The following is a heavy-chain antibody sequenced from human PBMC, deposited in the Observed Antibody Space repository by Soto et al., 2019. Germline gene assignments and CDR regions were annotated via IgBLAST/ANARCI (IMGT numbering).Heavy chain of an antibody. V-gene: IGHV3-53*01. D-gene: IGHD5-18*01. Sequence: EVQLVESGGGLIQPGGSLRRSCAASGFTVSSNYMSWVRQAPGKGLEWVSVIYSGGSTYYADSVKGRFTISRDNSKNTLYRQMNSLRAEDTAVYYWARDGYSGYGMDVWGQGTTVTVSS. J-gene: IGHJ6*02. CDR3: ARDGYSGYGMDV. CDR2: IYSGGST. CDR1: GFTVSSNY.